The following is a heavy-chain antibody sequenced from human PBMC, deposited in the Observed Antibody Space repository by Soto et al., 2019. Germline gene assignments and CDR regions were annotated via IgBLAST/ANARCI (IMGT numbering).Heavy chain of an antibody. CDR3: ARGWLRTGFDT. CDR1: GDSVSSKSAA. Sequence: SQSLSLTCVISGDSVSSKSAAWNLIGQSPSRGLEWLGRTYYQSKWNNDYAESVKSRVTISADASKNQVSLQLNSVTPEDTAVYYCARGWLRTGFDTWGQGTLVTVSS. J-gene: IGHJ5*02. CDR2: TYYQSKWNN. V-gene: IGHV6-1*01. D-gene: IGHD5-12*01.